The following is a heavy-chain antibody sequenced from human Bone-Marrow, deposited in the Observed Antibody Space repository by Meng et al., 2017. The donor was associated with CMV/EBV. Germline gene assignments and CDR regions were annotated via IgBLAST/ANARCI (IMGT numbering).Heavy chain of an antibody. J-gene: IGHJ6*02. Sequence: GESLKISCAASGFTFSSYSMNWVRQAPGKGLEWVSSISSSGTYIYYADSVKGRFTISRDNAQNSLYLQMNSLRAEDTAVYYCARDVSPRSSAYFAIYYFYALDVWGQGNTVTGAS. CDR2: ISSSGTYI. CDR3: ARDVSPRSSAYFAIYYFYALDV. CDR1: GFTFSSYS. V-gene: IGHV3-21*01. D-gene: IGHD2-21*01.